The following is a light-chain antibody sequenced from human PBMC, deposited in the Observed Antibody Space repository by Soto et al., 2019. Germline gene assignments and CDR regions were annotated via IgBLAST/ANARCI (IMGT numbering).Light chain of an antibody. Sequence: QSVLTQPASVSGSPGQSITLSCTGTSSDVGGYNYVSWYQQHPGKAPKLMISDVSNRPSGVSNRFSGSKSGNTASLTISGLQAEDEADYYCSSYTSSSTPHVVFGGGTKLTVL. CDR1: SSDVGGYNY. V-gene: IGLV2-14*01. CDR3: SSYTSSSTPHVV. CDR2: DVS. J-gene: IGLJ2*01.